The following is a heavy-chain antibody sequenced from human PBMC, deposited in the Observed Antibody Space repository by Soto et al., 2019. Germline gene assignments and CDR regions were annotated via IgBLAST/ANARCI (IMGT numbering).Heavy chain of an antibody. D-gene: IGHD3-16*01. CDR1: GFTFSSYA. V-gene: IGHV3-23*01. J-gene: IGHJ4*02. Sequence: GGSLRLSCAASGFTFSSYAMSWVRQAPGKGLEWVSAISGSGGSTYYADSVKGRFTISKDNSKNTIYLQMDSLRAEDTAVYYCARVPLLRNFDDWGQGTLVTVSS. CDR2: ISGSGGST. CDR3: ARVPLLRNFDD.